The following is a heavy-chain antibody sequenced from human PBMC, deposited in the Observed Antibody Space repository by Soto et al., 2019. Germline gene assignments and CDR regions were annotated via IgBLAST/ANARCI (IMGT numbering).Heavy chain of an antibody. J-gene: IGHJ6*02. CDR1: GFTFSSYS. Sequence: PGGSLRLSCAASGFTFSSYSMNWVRQAPGKGLEWVSSISSSSSYIYYADSVKGRFTISRDNAKNSLYLQMNSLRAEDTAVYYCARDLAAAGTYYYYYYGMDVWGQGT. V-gene: IGHV3-21*01. D-gene: IGHD6-13*01. CDR2: ISSSSSYI. CDR3: ARDLAAAGTYYYYYYGMDV.